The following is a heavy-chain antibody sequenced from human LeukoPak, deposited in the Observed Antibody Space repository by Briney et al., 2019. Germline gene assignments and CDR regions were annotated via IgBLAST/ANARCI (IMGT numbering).Heavy chain of an antibody. D-gene: IGHD2-8*01. CDR1: GGSISSHY. CDR3: ARANRVLMVYQNWFDP. Sequence: PSETLSLTCTVSGGSISSHYWSWIRQPPGKGLEWIGYIYYSGSTNYNPSLKSRVTISVDTSKNQFSLKLSSVTAADTAVYYCARANRVLMVYQNWFDPWGQGTLVTVSS. J-gene: IGHJ5*02. V-gene: IGHV4-59*11. CDR2: IYYSGST.